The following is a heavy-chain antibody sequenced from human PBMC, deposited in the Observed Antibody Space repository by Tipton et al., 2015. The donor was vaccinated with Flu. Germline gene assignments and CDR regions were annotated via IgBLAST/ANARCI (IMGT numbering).Heavy chain of an antibody. CDR3: ARALGGHISGWKGPFDY. J-gene: IGHJ4*02. CDR1: GGSFSGYY. CDR2: IYHSGST. D-gene: IGHD6-19*01. V-gene: IGHV4-34*01. Sequence: TLSLTCAVYGGSFSGYYWSWIRQPPGKGLEWIGSIYHSGSTYYNPSLKSRVTISVDTSKNQFSLKLSSVTAADTAVYYCARALGGHISGWKGPFDYWGQGTLVTASS.